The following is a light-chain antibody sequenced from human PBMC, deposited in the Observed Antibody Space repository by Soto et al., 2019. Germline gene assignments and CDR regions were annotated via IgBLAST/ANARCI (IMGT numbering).Light chain of an antibody. CDR2: GAS. CDR3: QQYSRLWS. Sequence: DVQMTLSHSTLSAYVGDRVTITCRSSESISTWLAWYQQKPGKAPKLLIYGASSLDSWVPPRFSGDGSRTEFTLTLSRLPRDDFGTDYCQQYSRLWSFGQGTKVEI. J-gene: IGKJ1*01. V-gene: IGKV1-5*01. CDR1: ESISTW.